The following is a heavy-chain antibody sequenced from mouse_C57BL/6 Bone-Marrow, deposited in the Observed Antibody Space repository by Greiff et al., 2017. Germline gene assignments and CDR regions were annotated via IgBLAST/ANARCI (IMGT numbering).Heavy chain of an antibody. CDR2: IYPRSGNT. D-gene: IGHD1-1*02. CDR1: GYTFTSYG. J-gene: IGHJ1*03. CDR3: ARRSYYGNWYYDV. V-gene: IGHV1-81*01. Sequence: QVQLQQSGAELARPGASVKLSCKASGYTFTSYGISWVKQRTGKSLEWIGEIYPRSGNTYYNEKFKGKATLTADKSSSTAYMELRSLTSEDSAVYFCARRSYYGNWYYDVWGTGTTVTVSS.